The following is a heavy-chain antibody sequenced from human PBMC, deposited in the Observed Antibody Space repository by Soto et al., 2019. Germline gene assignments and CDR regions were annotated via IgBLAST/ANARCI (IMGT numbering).Heavy chain of an antibody. CDR2: IIPILGIA. J-gene: IGHJ6*02. CDR1: GGTFSSYT. CDR3: ARGEVSTTGTSYLYYYYGMAV. V-gene: IGHV1-69*02. Sequence: QVQLVQSGAEVKKPGSSVKVSCKASGGTFSSYTISWVRQAPGQGLEWMGRIIPILGIANYAQKFQGRVTITADKSTSTAYMELSSLRSEDTAVYYCARGEVSTTGTSYLYYYYGMAVWGQGTTVTVSS. D-gene: IGHD1-1*01.